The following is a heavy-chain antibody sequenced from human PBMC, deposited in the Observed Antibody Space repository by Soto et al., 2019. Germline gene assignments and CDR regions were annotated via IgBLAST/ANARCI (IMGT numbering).Heavy chain of an antibody. J-gene: IGHJ4*02. Sequence: PSETLSLTCSVYGGSFSGYYWSWIRQPPGKGLEWIGEINHSGSTNYNPSLKSRVTISVDTSKNQFSLKLSSVTAADTAVYYCARAAGFWSGPSPNFDYWGQGTLVTVSS. CDR1: GGSFSGYY. V-gene: IGHV4-34*01. D-gene: IGHD3-3*01. CDR3: ARAAGFWSGPSPNFDY. CDR2: INHSGST.